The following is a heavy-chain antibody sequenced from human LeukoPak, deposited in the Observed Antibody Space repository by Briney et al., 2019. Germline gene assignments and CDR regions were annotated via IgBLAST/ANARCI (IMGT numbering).Heavy chain of an antibody. CDR3: ATYINWVAGDV. CDR2: INHEGGAI. Sequence: GGSLRLSCAASGFTFSESWMTWVRQVPGQGLEWVAHINHEGGAIQYVDSVKGRFTISRDNAKGSVFLQMNSLRAEDTAIYHCATYINWVAGDVWGQGTLVTVSS. D-gene: IGHD1-1*01. J-gene: IGHJ4*02. V-gene: IGHV3-7*01. CDR1: GFTFSESW.